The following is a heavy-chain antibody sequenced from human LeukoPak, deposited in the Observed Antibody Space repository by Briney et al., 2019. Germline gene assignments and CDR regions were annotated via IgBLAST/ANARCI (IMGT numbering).Heavy chain of an antibody. CDR2: IYSGGST. D-gene: IGHD2-21*02. CDR1: GFRFISNY. V-gene: IGHV3-53*01. CDR3: ARTDETAPAEDFQH. J-gene: IGHJ1*01. Sequence: PGGSLSLSCAASGFRFISNYMSWVRQAPGKGLEWVSVIYSGGSTYYADSVKGRFTISRDNSKNTLYLQMKSLRAEDTAVYYCARTDETAPAEDFQHWGQGTLVTVSS.